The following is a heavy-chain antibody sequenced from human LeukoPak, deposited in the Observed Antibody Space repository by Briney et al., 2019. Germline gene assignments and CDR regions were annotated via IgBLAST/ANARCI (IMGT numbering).Heavy chain of an antibody. CDR3: AREGSISTVQIDY. Sequence: ASVKVSCKASGYTFSSYYMNWVRQAPGQGLEWMGVINPSGGTTTYAQKFQGSVTMTRDTSTSTVYMELSSLRSEDTAVYYCAREGSISTVQIDYWGQGTLVTVSP. D-gene: IGHD2-21*01. V-gene: IGHV1-46*01. J-gene: IGHJ4*02. CDR2: INPSGGTT. CDR1: GYTFSSYY.